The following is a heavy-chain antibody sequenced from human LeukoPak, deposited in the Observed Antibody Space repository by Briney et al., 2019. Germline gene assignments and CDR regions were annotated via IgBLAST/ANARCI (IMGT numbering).Heavy chain of an antibody. CDR2: ISYDGSNK. CDR3: ARGPFPYSSSWYGYYFDY. V-gene: IGHV3-30-3*01. CDR1: GFTFSSYA. Sequence: PGRSLRLPCAASGFTFSSYAMHWVRQAPGKGLEWVAVISYDGSNKYYADSVKGRFTISRDNSKNTLYLQMNSLRAEDTAVYYCARGPFPYSSSWYGYYFDYWGQGTLVTVSS. J-gene: IGHJ4*02. D-gene: IGHD6-13*01.